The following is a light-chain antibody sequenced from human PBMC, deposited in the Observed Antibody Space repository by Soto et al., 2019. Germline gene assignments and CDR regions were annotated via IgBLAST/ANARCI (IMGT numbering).Light chain of an antibody. Sequence: DIQMTQSPSSLSASVGDRVTITCQASQDISNYLNWYQQKPGKAPKLLIYDASNLETGVPSRFSGSGSGTDFTFTISSLQPEDIATYYCQQYDNLPITFGQGNDWR. CDR3: QQYDNLPIT. V-gene: IGKV1-33*01. CDR1: QDISNY. J-gene: IGKJ5*01. CDR2: DAS.